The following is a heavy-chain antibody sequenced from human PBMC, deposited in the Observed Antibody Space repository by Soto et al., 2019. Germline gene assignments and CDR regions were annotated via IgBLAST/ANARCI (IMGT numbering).Heavy chain of an antibody. Sequence: PGGSLRLSCVGSGFTFYSHAMNWVRQAPGKGLEWVSGISASGNSPHYGESVKGRFTISRDNSRNTLYLQMNSLRAEDTAVYYCAKEVGTTLYFYYSYGMDVWGQGTTVTVSS. CDR3: AKEVGTTLYFYYSYGMDV. CDR2: ISASGNSP. V-gene: IGHV3-23*01. D-gene: IGHD1-7*01. J-gene: IGHJ6*02. CDR1: GFTFYSHA.